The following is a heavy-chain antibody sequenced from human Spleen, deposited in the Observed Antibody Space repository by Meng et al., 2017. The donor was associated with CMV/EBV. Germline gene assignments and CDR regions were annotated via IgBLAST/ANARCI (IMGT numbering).Heavy chain of an antibody. Sequence: ASVKVSCKASGYMFTSYAITWVRQAPGQGLEWMGWINPNSGGTKSAQKFQGRVTMTRDTSISTVYMELSSLRSDDTAVYFCARGTEWLWVYFDYWGQGTLVTVSS. CDR1: GYMFTSYA. CDR3: ARGTEWLWVYFDY. J-gene: IGHJ4*02. V-gene: IGHV1-2*02. CDR2: INPNSGGT. D-gene: IGHD3-3*01.